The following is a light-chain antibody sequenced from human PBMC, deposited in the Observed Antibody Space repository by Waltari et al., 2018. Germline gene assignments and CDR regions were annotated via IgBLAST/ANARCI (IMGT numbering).Light chain of an antibody. CDR3: CSYAGSYTPYVV. V-gene: IGLV2-11*01. CDR2: DVS. Sequence: QSALTQPRSVSGSPGQSVTISGPGSIREVGGYKYVSWCQQHPSKAPKRMIYDVSQRPSGVPAHFSGSKSGNTASLTISGLQAEDEADYYCCSYAGSYTPYVVFGGGTKLTVL. CDR1: IREVGGYKY. J-gene: IGLJ2*01.